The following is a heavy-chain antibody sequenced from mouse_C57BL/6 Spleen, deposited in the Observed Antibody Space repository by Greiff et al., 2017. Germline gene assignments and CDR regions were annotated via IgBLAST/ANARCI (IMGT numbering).Heavy chain of an antibody. D-gene: IGHD2-2*01. CDR3: ARGGAMVRYFDV. CDR2: INPGSGGT. J-gene: IGHJ1*03. V-gene: IGHV1-54*01. Sequence: VQLQQSGAELVRPGTSVKVSCKASGYAFTNYLIEWVKQRPGQGLEWIGVINPGSGGTNYNEKFKGKATLTAAKSSSTAYMQLSSLTSEDSAVYFCARGGAMVRYFDVWGTGTTVTVSS. CDR1: GYAFTNYL.